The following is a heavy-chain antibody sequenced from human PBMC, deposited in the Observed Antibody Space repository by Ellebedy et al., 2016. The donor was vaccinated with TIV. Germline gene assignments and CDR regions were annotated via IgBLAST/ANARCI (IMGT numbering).Heavy chain of an antibody. V-gene: IGHV3-23*01. CDR1: GFTFSSYA. CDR2: ISGSGGST. J-gene: IGHJ4*02. Sequence: GESLKISXAASGFTFSSYAMSWVRQAPGKGLEWVSAISGSGGSTYYADSVKGRFTISRDNAKNSLYLQMNSLRAEDTAVYYCAHQPRPEYYGSGSVSYWGQGTLVTVSS. CDR3: AHQPRPEYYGSGSVSY. D-gene: IGHD3-10*01.